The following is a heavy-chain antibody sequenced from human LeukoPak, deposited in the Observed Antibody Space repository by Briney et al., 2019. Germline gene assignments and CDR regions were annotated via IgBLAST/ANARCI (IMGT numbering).Heavy chain of an antibody. CDR3: AAFYSSGWYYFDY. CDR1: GFTFDDYA. V-gene: IGHV3-9*01. CDR2: ISWNSGSI. D-gene: IGHD6-19*01. J-gene: IGHJ4*02. Sequence: GGSLRLSCAASGFTFDDYAMHWVRQAPGKGLEWVSGISWNSGSIGYADSVKGRFTISRDNAKNSLYLQMNSLRAEDAALYYCAAFYSSGWYYFDYWGQGTLVTVSS.